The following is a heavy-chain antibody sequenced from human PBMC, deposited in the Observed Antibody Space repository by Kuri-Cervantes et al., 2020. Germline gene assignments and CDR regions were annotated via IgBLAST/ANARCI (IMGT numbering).Heavy chain of an antibody. J-gene: IGHJ4*01. CDR1: GFTFSNYN. Sequence: GGPLRLSCAASGFTFSNYNMNWVRQAPGKGLEWVAVISYDGSNKYYADSVKGRFTISRDNSKNTLYLQMNSLGAEDTAVYYCAKDRLRFIDYWGQGTLVTVSS. CDR3: AKDRLRFIDY. CDR2: ISYDGSNK. V-gene: IGHV3-30*18. D-gene: IGHD4-17*01.